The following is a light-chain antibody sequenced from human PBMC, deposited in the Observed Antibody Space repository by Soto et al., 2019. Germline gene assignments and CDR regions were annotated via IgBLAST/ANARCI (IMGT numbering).Light chain of an antibody. Sequence: EIVLTQSPATLSLSPGERATLSCRAGQSISDYLAWYQQRPGQAPRLLIFDSSNRATGVPEQFSGGGSGTDFTLIISSLEPEDFAVYYCQQRVNWPPTFGGGNKVEI. CDR2: DSS. V-gene: IGKV3-11*01. J-gene: IGKJ4*01. CDR1: QSISDY. CDR3: QQRVNWPPT.